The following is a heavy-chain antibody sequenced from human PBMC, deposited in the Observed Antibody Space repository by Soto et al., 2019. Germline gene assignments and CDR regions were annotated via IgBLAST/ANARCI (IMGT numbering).Heavy chain of an antibody. CDR1: GFTFRNYA. V-gene: IGHV3-30*14. Sequence: QVQLVESGGGVVQPGGSLRLSCAASGFTFRNYAMHWVRQAPGKGLECLAVIAYDGSNAFYRESVKGRFTISRDNSKNTLDLHMNSLRSEDTGVYYCARGDREDILVVVGARPGEYGIDIWGQGTTVTVSS. CDR3: ARGDREDILVVVGARPGEYGIDI. D-gene: IGHD2-15*01. J-gene: IGHJ6*02. CDR2: IAYDGSNA.